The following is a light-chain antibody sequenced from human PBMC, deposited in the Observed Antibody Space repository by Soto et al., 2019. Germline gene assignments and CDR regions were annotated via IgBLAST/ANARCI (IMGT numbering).Light chain of an antibody. J-gene: IGKJ5*01. V-gene: IGKV1-33*01. CDR1: QDISNY. CDR2: DAS. CDR3: QHDDNPPLT. Sequence: DIQMTQSPSSLSASVGDRVTITCQASQDISNYLNWYQQKPGKAPQLLIYDASNLETGVPSRFSGSGSGTDFTFTISSLEPEDFATYYCQHDDNPPLTFGGGTRLDIK.